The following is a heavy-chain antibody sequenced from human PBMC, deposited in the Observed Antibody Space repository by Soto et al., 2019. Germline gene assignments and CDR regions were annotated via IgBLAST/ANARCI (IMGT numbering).Heavy chain of an antibody. Sequence: GASVKVPCKASGYTFTSYGISWVRQAPGQGLEWMGWISAYNGNTNYAQKLQGRVNMTTDKSTSTAYMELRSLRSDDTAVYYCARGYSSGSADAFDIWGQGTMVTVSS. CDR2: ISAYNGNT. CDR1: GYTFTSYG. CDR3: ARGYSSGSADAFDI. D-gene: IGHD6-19*01. J-gene: IGHJ3*02. V-gene: IGHV1-18*01.